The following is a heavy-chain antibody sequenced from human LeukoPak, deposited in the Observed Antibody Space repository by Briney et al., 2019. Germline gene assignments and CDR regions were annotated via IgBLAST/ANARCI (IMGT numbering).Heavy chain of an antibody. CDR2: ISSSSSYI. CDR1: GFTFSSYS. CDR3: ARENVDTAKIDY. V-gene: IGHV3-21*01. Sequence: GGSLRLSCAASGFTFSSYSMKWVGQAPGKGLEWVSSISSSSSYIYYADSVKGRFTISRDNAKNSLYLQMNSLRAEDTAVYYCARENVDTAKIDYWGQGTLVTVSS. J-gene: IGHJ4*02. D-gene: IGHD5-18*01.